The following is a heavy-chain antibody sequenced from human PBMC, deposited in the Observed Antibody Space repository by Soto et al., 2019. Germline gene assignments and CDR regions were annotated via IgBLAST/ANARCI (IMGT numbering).Heavy chain of an antibody. D-gene: IGHD3-22*01. V-gene: IGHV5-51*01. J-gene: IGHJ6*02. CDR3: ARVVRINTYDSSGYYSAGSYYYYGMDV. CDR1: GFNFPTFW. CDR2: IYPDDSDT. Sequence: GESLKISCKHSGFNFPTFWIAWVRQMPGKGLEWMGTIYPDDSDTRYSPSFQGQVTISADKSIQTAYLQWGSLRAEDTAVYYCARVVRINTYDSSGYYSAGSYYYYGMDVWGQGTTVTVSS.